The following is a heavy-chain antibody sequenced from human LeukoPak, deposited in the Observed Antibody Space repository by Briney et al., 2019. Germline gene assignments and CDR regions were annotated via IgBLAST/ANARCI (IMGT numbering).Heavy chain of an antibody. CDR2: INAYTGNT. J-gene: IGHJ4*02. CDR3: ARAHPDYYDSSGYNPLDF. Sequence: GASVNVSCKASGYRLSYYGISWVRQAPGQGLEWMGWINAYTGNTNYAQKLQGRVTMTTDTSTSTAYMELRSLRSDDTAVYYCARAHPDYYDSSGYNPLDFWGQGTLVTVSS. CDR1: GYRLSYYG. D-gene: IGHD3-22*01. V-gene: IGHV1-18*01.